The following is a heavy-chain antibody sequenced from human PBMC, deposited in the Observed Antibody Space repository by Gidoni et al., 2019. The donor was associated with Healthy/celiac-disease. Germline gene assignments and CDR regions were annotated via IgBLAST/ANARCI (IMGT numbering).Heavy chain of an antibody. CDR2: IYHSGST. CDR3: ARGPSSGYYYGDAFDI. CDR1: GGSISSGGYS. Sequence: QLQLQESGSGLVKPSQTLSLTCAVSGGSISSGGYSWSWIRQPPGKGLEWIGYIYHSGSTYYNPSRKSRVTISVDRSKNQFSLKLSSVTAADTAVYYCARGPSSGYYYGDAFDIWGQGTMVTVSS. J-gene: IGHJ3*02. D-gene: IGHD3-22*01. V-gene: IGHV4-30-2*01.